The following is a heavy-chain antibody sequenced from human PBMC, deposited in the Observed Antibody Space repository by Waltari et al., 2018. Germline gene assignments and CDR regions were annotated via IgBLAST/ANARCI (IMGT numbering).Heavy chain of an antibody. Sequence: EVHLVETGGGLIQPGGSLRLSCAASGFSVRSNYISWVRQAPGKGLEWVSVIYSGGSTHYADSVKGRFTISRDNSKNTLYLQMNTLRAGDTAVYYCASTNQSSSWYPMGYFDLWGRGTLVTVSS. CDR1: GFSVRSNY. J-gene: IGHJ2*01. CDR3: ASTNQSSSWYPMGYFDL. V-gene: IGHV3-53*02. D-gene: IGHD6-13*01. CDR2: IYSGGST.